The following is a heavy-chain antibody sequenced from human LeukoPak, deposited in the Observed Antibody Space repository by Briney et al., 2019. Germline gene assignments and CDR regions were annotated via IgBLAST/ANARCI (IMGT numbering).Heavy chain of an antibody. V-gene: IGHV1-2*02. CDR2: INPDNGDT. CDR1: GYSFTDYY. Sequence: ASVKVSCKASGYSFTDYYLHWVRQAPGQGLEWMGWINPDNGDTNYAQKFQGRVTVTRDTSISTAYMELSRLRSDDTAVYYCARDRWTFGSGSYYGYWGQGTLVTVSS. D-gene: IGHD1-26*01. J-gene: IGHJ4*02. CDR3: ARDRWTFGSGSYYGY.